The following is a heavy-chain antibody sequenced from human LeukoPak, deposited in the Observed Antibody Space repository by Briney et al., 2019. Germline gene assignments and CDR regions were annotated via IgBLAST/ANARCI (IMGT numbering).Heavy chain of an antibody. V-gene: IGHV4-34*01. CDR3: ARGWLQYDY. CDR2: INHSGST. Sequence: PSETLSLTCAVYGGSFSGYYWSWIRQPPGEGLEWIGEINHSGSTNYNPSLKSRVTISVDTSKNQFSLKLSSVTAADTAVYYCARGWLQYDYWGQGTLVTVSS. D-gene: IGHD4-11*01. CDR1: GGSFSGYY. J-gene: IGHJ4*02.